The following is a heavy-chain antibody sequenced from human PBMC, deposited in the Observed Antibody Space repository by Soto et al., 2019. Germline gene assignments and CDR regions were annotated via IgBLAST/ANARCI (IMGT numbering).Heavy chain of an antibody. CDR3: ARAQSIRGVIIVPYYFDY. J-gene: IGHJ4*02. V-gene: IGHV4-34*01. CDR1: GGSFSGYY. Sequence: SETLSLTCAVYGGSFSGYYWSWIRQPPGRGLEWIGEINHSGSTNYNPTLKSRVTISVDTSKNQFSLKLSSVTAADTAVYYCARAQSIRGVIIVPYYFDYWGQGTLVTVSS. D-gene: IGHD3-10*01. CDR2: INHSGST.